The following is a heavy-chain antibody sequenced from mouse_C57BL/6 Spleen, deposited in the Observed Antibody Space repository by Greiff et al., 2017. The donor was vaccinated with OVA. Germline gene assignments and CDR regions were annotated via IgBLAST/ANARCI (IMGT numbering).Heavy chain of an antibody. CDR2: IDPSDGYT. J-gene: IGHJ2*01. CDR1: GYTFTSYW. CDR3: AAITTVVATDD. D-gene: IGHD1-1*01. V-gene: IGHV1-50*01. Sequence: QVQLQQPGAELVKPGASVKLSCKASGYTFTSYWMQWVKQRPGQGLEWIGEIDPSDGYTNYNQKFKGKATLTVDTSSSTAYMQLSSLTSEDSAVYYCAAITTVVATDDWGKGTTLTVSS.